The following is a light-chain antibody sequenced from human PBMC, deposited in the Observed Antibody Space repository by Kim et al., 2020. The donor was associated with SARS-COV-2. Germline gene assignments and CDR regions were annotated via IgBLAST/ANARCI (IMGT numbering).Light chain of an antibody. Sequence: ASVGDRVTITCQASHDINNYLNWYQLKPGKAPRLLIYDASILQTRLPSRFSGSGSGTHFTFTIDSQQPEDIATYYCQQSDNLPFTFGPGTKVDIK. V-gene: IGKV1-33*01. J-gene: IGKJ3*01. CDR2: DAS. CDR1: HDINNY. CDR3: QQSDNLPFT.